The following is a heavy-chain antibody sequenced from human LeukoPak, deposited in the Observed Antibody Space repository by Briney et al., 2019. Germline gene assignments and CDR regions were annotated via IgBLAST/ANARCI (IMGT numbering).Heavy chain of an antibody. D-gene: IGHD2-2*01. CDR1: GFTFSDYY. Sequence: PGGSLRLSCAASGFTFSDYYMSWIRQAPGKGLEWVSYISSSGSTIYYADSVKGRFTISRDNAKNSLYLQMNSLRAEDTAVYYCARDPPVVPAAMWFDPWGQGTLVTVSS. CDR2: ISSSGSTI. V-gene: IGHV3-11*04. CDR3: ARDPPVVPAAMWFDP. J-gene: IGHJ5*02.